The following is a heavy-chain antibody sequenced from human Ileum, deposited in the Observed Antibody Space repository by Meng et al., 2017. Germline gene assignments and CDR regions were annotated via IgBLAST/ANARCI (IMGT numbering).Heavy chain of an antibody. D-gene: IGHD3-22*01. V-gene: IGHV1-3*01. J-gene: IGHJ4*02. Sequence: GHLGEAGAEVKTPGASVKVSCKASGSTFSNYAMKWVRQAPGQRLEWMGWINACNGDTEYSQKFQGRVTITRDTSASTGYMELSSLRSEDTAVYYCARFSSGYFFGYWGQGTLVTVSS. CDR2: INACNGDT. CDR1: GSTFSNYA. CDR3: ARFSSGYFFGY.